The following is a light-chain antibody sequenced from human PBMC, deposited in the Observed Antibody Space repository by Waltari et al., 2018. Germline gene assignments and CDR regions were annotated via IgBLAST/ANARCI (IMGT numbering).Light chain of an antibody. CDR3: CSFAGGYTMA. Sequence: QSALTQPRSVSGSPGQSVTIPCTGTSSDVGAYKYVPWHQQPPGKTPTRIIFDVSERPSGVPVRCSGSKAGGTASRTISGRQADDEGDYYCCSFAGGYTMAIGGGTKLTVL. J-gene: IGLJ2*01. V-gene: IGLV2-11*01. CDR2: DVS. CDR1: SSDVGAYKY.